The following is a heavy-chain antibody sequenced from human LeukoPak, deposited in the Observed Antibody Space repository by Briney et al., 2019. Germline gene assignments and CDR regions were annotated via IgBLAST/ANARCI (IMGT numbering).Heavy chain of an antibody. CDR2: IYHSGST. V-gene: IGHV4-39*01. CDR1: GGAISSSSHY. Sequence: PSETLSLTCIVSGGAISSSSHYWSWIRQPPGKGLEWIGSIYHSGSTVYNPSLKSRVAISVDTSRNQFSLKLNSVTASDTAVYYCARNTTVTDWYFDLWGRGTLVTVSS. D-gene: IGHD4-17*01. J-gene: IGHJ2*01. CDR3: ARNTTVTDWYFDL.